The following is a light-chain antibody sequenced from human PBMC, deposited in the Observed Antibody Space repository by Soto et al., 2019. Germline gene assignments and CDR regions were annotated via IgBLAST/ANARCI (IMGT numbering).Light chain of an antibody. CDR1: QSLLHSNGYNY. Sequence: DIVMTQSPLSLPVTPGEPASISFRSSQSLLHSNGYNYLDWYLQKPGQSPQLLIYLGSNRASGGPDRFSGSGSGTDFTLKISRVEAEDVGVYYCMQAQQTRYTFGQGTKLEIK. CDR2: LGS. CDR3: MQAQQTRYT. V-gene: IGKV2-28*01. J-gene: IGKJ2*01.